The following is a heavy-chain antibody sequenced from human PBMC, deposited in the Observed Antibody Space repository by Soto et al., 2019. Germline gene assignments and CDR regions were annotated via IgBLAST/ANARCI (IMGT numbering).Heavy chain of an antibody. CDR1: GYTFTSYA. D-gene: IGHD3-10*01. Sequence: QVQLVQSGAEVKKPGASVKVSCKASGYTFTSYAMHWVRQAPGQRLEWMGWINAGNGNTKYSQKCQRRFTITRETSARTAYMERSSLRSEDTAVYYCARESGGTMVRGVPSYGMDVWGQGTTVTVSS. CDR3: ARESGGTMVRGVPSYGMDV. J-gene: IGHJ6*02. CDR2: INAGNGNT. V-gene: IGHV1-3*01.